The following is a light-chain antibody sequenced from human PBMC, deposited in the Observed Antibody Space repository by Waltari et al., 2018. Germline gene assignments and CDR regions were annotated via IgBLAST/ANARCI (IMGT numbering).Light chain of an antibody. CDR3: LSRDSTGSQLV. J-gene: IGLJ2*01. CDR2: GEN. Sequence: SSELTQDPAVSVALGQTVRITCQGDSLRDYYVSWNQQKPGQAPVLVIYGENNRPSGIAVRISGYSSGNTAAVSIAWAQAEDEADYYGLSRDSTGSQLVFGGGTKLTVL. CDR1: SLRDYY. V-gene: IGLV3-19*01.